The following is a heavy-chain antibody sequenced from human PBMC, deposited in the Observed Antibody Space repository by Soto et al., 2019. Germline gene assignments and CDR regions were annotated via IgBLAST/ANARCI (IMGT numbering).Heavy chain of an antibody. Sequence: VQLQQWGAGLLKPSETLSLTCAVYGGSFSGYYWSWIRQPPGKGLEWIGEINHSGSTNYNPSLKSRVTISVDTSKNQFSLKLSSVTAADTAVYYCATYGLRYFDWNFDYWGQGTLVTVSS. CDR1: GGSFSGYY. CDR3: ATYGLRYFDWNFDY. V-gene: IGHV4-34*01. J-gene: IGHJ4*02. CDR2: INHSGST. D-gene: IGHD3-9*01.